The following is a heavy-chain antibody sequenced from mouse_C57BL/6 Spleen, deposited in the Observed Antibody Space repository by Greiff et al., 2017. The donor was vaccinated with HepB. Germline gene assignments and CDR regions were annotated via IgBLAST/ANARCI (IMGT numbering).Heavy chain of an antibody. Sequence: QVQLQQSGAELVKPGASVKMSCKASGYTFTSYWITWVKQRPGQGLEWIGDIYPGSGSTNYNEKFKSKATLTVDTSSSTAYMQLSSLTSEDSAVYYCARSGDYEREWFAYWGQGTLVTVSA. D-gene: IGHD2-4*01. V-gene: IGHV1-55*01. J-gene: IGHJ3*01. CDR3: ARSGDYEREWFAY. CDR2: IYPGSGST. CDR1: GYTFTSYW.